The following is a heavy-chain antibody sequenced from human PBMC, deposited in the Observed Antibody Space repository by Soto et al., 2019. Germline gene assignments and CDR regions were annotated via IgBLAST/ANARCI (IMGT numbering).Heavy chain of an antibody. CDR1: GDSVSSNSAG. CDR3: NGITWFRGMDV. D-gene: IGHD3-10*01. J-gene: IGHJ6*02. V-gene: IGHV6-1*01. Sequence: SQTLSLTCVISGDSVSSNSAGWNWIRQSPSRGLEWLGRTYYKSKWNNDYALSVKSRITINPDTSKNQFSLHLYSVTPEVTAVYYCNGITWFRGMDVWGQGTPVTVSS. CDR2: TYYKSKWNN.